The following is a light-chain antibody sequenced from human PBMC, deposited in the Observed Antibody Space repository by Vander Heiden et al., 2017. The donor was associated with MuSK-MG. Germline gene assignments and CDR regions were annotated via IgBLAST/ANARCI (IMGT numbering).Light chain of an antibody. CDR1: SSDVGGYNY. CDR2: EVN. CDR3: SSFAGSKTFGVV. Sequence: QSALTQPPSASGSPGQSVTISCSGTSSDVGGYNYVSWYQQHPGKAPKLMIYEVNKRPSGAQDRFSGSKSGNTASLTVSGLQAEDEADYYCSSFAGSKTFGVVFGGGTKLTVL. V-gene: IGLV2-8*01. J-gene: IGLJ2*01.